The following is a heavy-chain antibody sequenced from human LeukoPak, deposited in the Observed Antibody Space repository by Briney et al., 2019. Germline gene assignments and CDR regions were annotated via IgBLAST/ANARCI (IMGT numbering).Heavy chain of an antibody. V-gene: IGHV3-21*01. CDR1: GFTFSSYS. Sequence: KPGGSLRLSCAASGFTFSSYSMNSVREAPGEGLECVSSISTSSTYIYYADSVKGRFTISRDNAKNSLYLQMNSLRAEDTAVYYCARDPPFIIGTTFFDYWGQGTLVTVSS. D-gene: IGHD1-20*01. CDR3: ARDPPFIIGTTFFDY. CDR2: ISTSSTYI. J-gene: IGHJ4*02.